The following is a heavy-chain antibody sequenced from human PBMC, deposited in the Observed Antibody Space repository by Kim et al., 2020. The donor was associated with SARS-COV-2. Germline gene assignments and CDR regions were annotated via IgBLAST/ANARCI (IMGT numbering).Heavy chain of an antibody. D-gene: IGHD6-13*01. Sequence: SAQSGKGRFTVSRDNSRNTLDLVMDSLREEDTAVYYCARITAATGMGIDYWGQGTLVTVSS. CDR3: ARITAATGMGIDY. J-gene: IGHJ4*02. V-gene: IGHV3-30*01.